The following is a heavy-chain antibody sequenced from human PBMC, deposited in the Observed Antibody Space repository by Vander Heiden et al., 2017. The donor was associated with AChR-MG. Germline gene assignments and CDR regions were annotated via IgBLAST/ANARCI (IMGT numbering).Heavy chain of an antibody. Sequence: QVPLVQSGAAVKKPGASVKVSCMVSGYTLTELSMHWVRQAPGKGLEWMGGFDPEDGETIYAQKFQGRVTMTEDTSTDTAYMELSSLRSEDTAVYYCATTLTAIPGDWFDPWGQGTLVTVSS. J-gene: IGHJ5*02. V-gene: IGHV1-24*01. D-gene: IGHD2-2*02. CDR2: FDPEDGET. CDR3: ATTLTAIPGDWFDP. CDR1: GYTLTELS.